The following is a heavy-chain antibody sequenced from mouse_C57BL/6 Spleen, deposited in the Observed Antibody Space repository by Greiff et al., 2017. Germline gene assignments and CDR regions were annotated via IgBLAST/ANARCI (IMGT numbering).Heavy chain of an antibody. CDR2: IYPRSGNT. V-gene: IGHV1-81*01. CDR1: GYTFTSYG. Sequence: QVQLQQPGAELARPGASVKLSCKASGYTFTSYGISWVKQRTGQGLEWIGEIYPRSGNTYYNEKFKGKATLTADKSSSTAYMELRSLTSEDSAVYICARAAQALDAMDYWGQGTTVTVSS. CDR3: ARAAQALDAMDY. J-gene: IGHJ4*01. D-gene: IGHD3-2*02.